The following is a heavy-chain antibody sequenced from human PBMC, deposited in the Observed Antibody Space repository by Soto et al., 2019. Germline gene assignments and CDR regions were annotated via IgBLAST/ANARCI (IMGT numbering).Heavy chain of an antibody. J-gene: IGHJ6*02. V-gene: IGHV3-9*01. CDR1: GFIFDDHA. CDR2: ISWNSETT. Sequence: EVQLVESGGGMVQPGRSLRLSCVASGFIFDDHAMHWVRRGPGRGLEWVSGISWNSETTGYADSVRGRFTISRDNAKTSVYLQMNRLRVEDTAFYYCAKDDGGVWSVFKGSPYAYYGRNVWGQGTTVIAS. CDR3: AKDDGGVWSVFKGSPYAYYGRNV. D-gene: IGHD3-3*01.